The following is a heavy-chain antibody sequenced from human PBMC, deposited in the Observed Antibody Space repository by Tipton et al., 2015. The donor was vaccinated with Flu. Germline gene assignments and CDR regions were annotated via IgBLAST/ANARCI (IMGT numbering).Heavy chain of an antibody. CDR3: ASCPNVYPGMDV. Sequence: TLSLTCAVSGFSISSGFHWAWIRQPPGKGLEWVGIIHHSGSTYYKPSLKSRVTISVDTSKNQFSLKLSSVSAADTAVYYCASCPNVYPGMDVWGPGTTVTVFS. CDR2: IHHSGST. CDR1: GFSISSGFH. D-gene: IGHD5/OR15-5a*01. J-gene: IGHJ6*02. V-gene: IGHV4-38-2*01.